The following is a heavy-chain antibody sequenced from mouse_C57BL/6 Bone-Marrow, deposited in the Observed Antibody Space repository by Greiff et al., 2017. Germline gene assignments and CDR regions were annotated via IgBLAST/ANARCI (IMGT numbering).Heavy chain of an antibody. Sequence: EVKLMESGGGLVQPGGSMKLSCAASGFTFSDAWMDWVRQSPEKGLEWVAEIRNKANNHATYYAESVKGRFTISRDDSKRSVYLQMNSLRAEVTVIYYCTWDYGYVKFAYWGQGTLVTVSA. V-gene: IGHV6-6*01. J-gene: IGHJ3*01. CDR2: IRNKANNHAT. CDR1: GFTFSDAW. CDR3: TWDYGYVKFAY. D-gene: IGHD2-2*01.